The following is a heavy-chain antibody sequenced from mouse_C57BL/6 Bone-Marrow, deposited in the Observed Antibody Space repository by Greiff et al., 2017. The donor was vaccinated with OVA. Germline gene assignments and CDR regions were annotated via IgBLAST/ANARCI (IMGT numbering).Heavy chain of an antibody. J-gene: IGHJ4*01. V-gene: IGHV1-80*01. CDR1: GYAFSSYW. Sequence: VQLQQSGAELVRPGSSVKISCKASGYAFSSYWMNWVKQRPGQGLEWIGPISPGDGDTNSNGKFQGKATLTADKSSSTAYMQLSSLTSEDSAVYFCAKKSGYALDYWGQGTSVTVSS. CDR3: AKKSGYALDY. CDR2: ISPGDGDT.